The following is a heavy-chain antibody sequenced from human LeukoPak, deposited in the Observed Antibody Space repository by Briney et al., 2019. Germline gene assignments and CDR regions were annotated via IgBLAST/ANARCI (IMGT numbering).Heavy chain of an antibody. CDR3: ARGPSGYHNT. D-gene: IGHD5-12*01. Sequence: GGSLRLSCAASGFTFSDYYMSWIRQAPGKGLEWVAYISTSSSYIYYADSVKGRFTISRDNSKNTLYLQMNSLRPEDTAVYYCARGPSGYHNTGGQETLVTASS. CDR2: ISTSSSYI. V-gene: IGHV3-11*06. J-gene: IGHJ4*02. CDR1: GFTFSDYY.